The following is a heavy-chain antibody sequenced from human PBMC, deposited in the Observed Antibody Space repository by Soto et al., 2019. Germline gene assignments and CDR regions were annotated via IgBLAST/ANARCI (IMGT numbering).Heavy chain of an antibody. CDR3: ARVKHSPPYYYYYGMDV. J-gene: IGHJ6*02. CDR1: GYTFTSYG. CDR2: ISAYNGNT. V-gene: IGHV1-18*01. Sequence: QVQLVQSGAEVKKPGASVKVSCKASGYTFTSYGISWVRQAPGQGLEWMGWISAYNGNTNYAQKLQGRVTMTTDTSTSTAYMELRSLRSDDTAVYYCARVKHSPPYYYYYGMDVWGQGTTVTVSS. D-gene: IGHD5-18*01.